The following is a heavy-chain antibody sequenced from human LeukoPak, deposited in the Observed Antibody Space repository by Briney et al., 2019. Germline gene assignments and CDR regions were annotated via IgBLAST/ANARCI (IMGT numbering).Heavy chain of an antibody. CDR2: IYPGDSDT. V-gene: IGHV5-51*01. Sequence: GESLKISCKSSGYSFTIYWIGWVRQMPGKGLEWMGIIYPGDSDTRYSPSFQGQVTISADRSINTAYLHWSSLKASDTAIYYCARPQVAAAGTTAFDIWGQGTMVTVSS. D-gene: IGHD6-13*01. CDR1: GYSFTIYW. CDR3: ARPQVAAAGTTAFDI. J-gene: IGHJ3*02.